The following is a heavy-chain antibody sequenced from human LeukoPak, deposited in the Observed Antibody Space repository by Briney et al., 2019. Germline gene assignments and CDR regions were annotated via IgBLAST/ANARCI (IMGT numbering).Heavy chain of an antibody. D-gene: IGHD6-19*01. CDR2: IKSKTDGGTT. J-gene: IGHJ4*02. Sequence: PGGSLRLSCAASGFTFSSYWMSWVRQAPGKGLEWVGRIKSKTDGGTTDYAAPVKGRFTISRDDSKNTLYLQMNSLKTEDTAVYYCTTAPQHPYSSGWYPVPDYWGQGTLVTVSS. V-gene: IGHV3-15*01. CDR3: TTAPQHPYSSGWYPVPDY. CDR1: GFTFSSYW.